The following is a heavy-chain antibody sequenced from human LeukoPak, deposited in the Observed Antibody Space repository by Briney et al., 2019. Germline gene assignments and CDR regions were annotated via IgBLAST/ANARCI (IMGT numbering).Heavy chain of an antibody. V-gene: IGHV3-53*01. CDR3: ARAIDIYGSGSYHD. D-gene: IGHD3-10*01. CDR1: GFTISTTY. CDR2: VYSGGDT. Sequence: PGGSLRLSCAASGFTISTTYMSWVRQAPGKGLEWVSVVYSGGDTYYTDSVKGRFTISRDFSKNTVYLQMNSLRAEDTAVYYCARAIDIYGSGSYHDWGQGTLVTVSS. J-gene: IGHJ4*02.